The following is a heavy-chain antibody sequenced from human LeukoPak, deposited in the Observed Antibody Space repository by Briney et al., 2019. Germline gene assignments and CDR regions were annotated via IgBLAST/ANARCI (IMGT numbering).Heavy chain of an antibody. CDR2: INHSGST. CDR3: ARDGAAAGTSPFDP. V-gene: IGHV4-34*01. CDR1: GGSFSGYY. Sequence: SETLSLTCAAYGGSFSGYYWSWIRQPPGKGLEWIGEINHSGSTNYNPSLKSRVTISVDTSKNQFSLKLSSVTAADTAVYYCARDGAAAGTSPFDPWGQGTLVTVSS. D-gene: IGHD6-13*01. J-gene: IGHJ5*02.